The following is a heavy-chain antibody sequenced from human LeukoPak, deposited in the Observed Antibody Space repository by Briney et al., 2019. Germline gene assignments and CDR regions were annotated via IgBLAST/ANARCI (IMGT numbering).Heavy chain of an antibody. CDR2: ISGSSGYI. D-gene: IGHD3-16*01. V-gene: IGHV3-21*01. CDR1: GFTFSSYS. Sequence: GGSLRLSCAASGFTFSSYSMSWVRQAPGKGLEWVSSISGSSGYIYYADSVKGRFTISRDNAKNSLYLQMNSLRAEDTAVDYCERGGRDTIHGYWGQGTLVTVSS. CDR3: ERGGRDTIHGY. J-gene: IGHJ4*02.